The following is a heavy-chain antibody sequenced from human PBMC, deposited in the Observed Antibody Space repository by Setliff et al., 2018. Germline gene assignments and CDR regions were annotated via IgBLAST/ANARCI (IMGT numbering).Heavy chain of an antibody. V-gene: IGHV1-18*01. CDR1: GYMFTTYG. CDR3: VRDLGQWALDF. Sequence: ASVKVSCKTSGYMFTTYGISWVRQDPGQGLEWMGWIRVYDGYTDYAQKFQGRVTMTKDSSTSTAYMELRSLRPDDTAVYYCVRDLGQWALDFWGQGTLVTVSS. CDR2: IRVYDGYT. J-gene: IGHJ4*02. D-gene: IGHD1-26*01.